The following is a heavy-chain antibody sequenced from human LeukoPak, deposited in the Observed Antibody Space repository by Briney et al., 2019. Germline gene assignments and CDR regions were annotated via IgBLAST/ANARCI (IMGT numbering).Heavy chain of an antibody. CDR1: GFTFSSHW. V-gene: IGHV3-7*03. Sequence: PGGSLRLSCAASGFTFSSHWMSWVRQAPGKGPEWVANIKQDGTEIYYVDSVKGRFTIPRDNSKNTLYLQMNSLRAEDTAVYYCANLQQALFIVAKAFDIWGQGTMVTVSS. D-gene: IGHD3-16*02. J-gene: IGHJ3*02. CDR3: ANLQQALFIVAKAFDI. CDR2: IKQDGTEI.